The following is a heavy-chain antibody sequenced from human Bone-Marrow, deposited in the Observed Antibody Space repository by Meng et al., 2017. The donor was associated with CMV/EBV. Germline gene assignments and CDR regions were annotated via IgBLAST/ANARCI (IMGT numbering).Heavy chain of an antibody. V-gene: IGHV3-73*01. CDR3: TRVPGYCSGGSCAYGDY. CDR1: GFTFSGSA. CDR2: IRSKANSYAT. J-gene: IGHJ4*02. D-gene: IGHD2-15*01. Sequence: GGSLRLSCAASGFTFSGSAMHWVRQASGKGLEWVGRIRSKANSYATAYAASVKGRFTISRDDSKNTAYLQMNSLKTEDTAVYYCTRVPGYCSGGSCAYGDYWGQGTLVTVSS.